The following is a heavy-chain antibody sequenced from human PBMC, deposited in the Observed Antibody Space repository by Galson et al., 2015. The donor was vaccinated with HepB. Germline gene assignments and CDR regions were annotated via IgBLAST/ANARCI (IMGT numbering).Heavy chain of an antibody. Sequence: SVKVSCKASGYIFTTYGISWVRQAPGQGLKWMGWISAHNGNTNYEQKFQGRVTMTTDTSTSTAYMELRTLRSDDTAVYYCGRVVRVGAPYFDYWGQGTLVTVSS. V-gene: IGHV1-18*01. CDR2: ISAHNGNT. CDR1: GYIFTTYG. D-gene: IGHD3-16*01. CDR3: GRVVRVGAPYFDY. J-gene: IGHJ4*02.